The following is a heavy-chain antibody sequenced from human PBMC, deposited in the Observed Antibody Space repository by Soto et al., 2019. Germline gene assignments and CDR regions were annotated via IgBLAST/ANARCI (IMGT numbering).Heavy chain of an antibody. CDR1: GYTFTSYD. CDR2: MNPNSGNT. Sequence: ASVKVSCKASGYTFTSYDINWVRQATGQGLEWMGWMNPNSGNTGYAQKFQGRVTMTRNTSISTAYMELSSLRSEDTAVYYCARGFVGDQPYYYYYMDVWGKGTTVTVSS. V-gene: IGHV1-8*01. CDR3: ARGFVGDQPYYYYYMDV. D-gene: IGHD4-17*01. J-gene: IGHJ6*03.